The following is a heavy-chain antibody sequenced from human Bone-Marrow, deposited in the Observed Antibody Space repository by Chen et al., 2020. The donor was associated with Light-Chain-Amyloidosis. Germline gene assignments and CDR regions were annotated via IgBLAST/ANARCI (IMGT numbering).Heavy chain of an antibody. J-gene: IGHJ6*02. CDR1: GYTFTDFY. CDR3: AKESEIRGLIYAMNV. V-gene: IGHV1-2*04. Sequence: QVQMVQSGAEVKEPGASIKVSCKTSGYTFTDFYIHWVRQAPGQGLEWMAWINPGTGGTRYAQKVQGWITVTRETSTRTVYMELSRLRSGDTAVYYCAKESEIRGLIYAMNVWGQGTTVNVSS. CDR2: INPGTGGT. D-gene: IGHD3-10*01.